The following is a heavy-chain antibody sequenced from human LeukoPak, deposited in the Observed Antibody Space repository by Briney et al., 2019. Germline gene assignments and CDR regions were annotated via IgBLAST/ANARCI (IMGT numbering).Heavy chain of an antibody. V-gene: IGHV4-38-2*02. CDR1: GYSISSGYY. J-gene: IGHJ5*02. CDR3: AREEYYYDSSGYYVWFDP. D-gene: IGHD3-22*01. CDR2: IYHSGST. Sequence: SETLSLTCTVSGYSISSGYYWGWIRQPPGKGLEWIGSIYHSGSTYYNPSLKSRVTISVDTSKNQFSLKLSSVTAADTAVYYCAREEYYYDSSGYYVWFDPWGQGTLVTVSS.